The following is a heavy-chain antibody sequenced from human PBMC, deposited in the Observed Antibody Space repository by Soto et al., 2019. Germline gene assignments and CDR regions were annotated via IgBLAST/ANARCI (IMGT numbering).Heavy chain of an antibody. J-gene: IGHJ4*02. CDR3: ARGGGLVEMATINDQIDY. Sequence: SQTLSLTCAISGDSVSSNSAAWNWIRQSPSRGLEWLGRTYYRSKWYNDYAVSVKSRITINPDTSKNQFSLKLSSVTAADTAVYYCARGGGLVEMATINDQIDYWGQGTLVTVSS. D-gene: IGHD5-12*01. CDR1: GDSVSSNSAA. CDR2: TYYRSKWYN. V-gene: IGHV6-1*01.